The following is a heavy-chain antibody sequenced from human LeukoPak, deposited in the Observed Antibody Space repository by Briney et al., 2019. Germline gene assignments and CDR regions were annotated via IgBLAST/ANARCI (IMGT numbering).Heavy chain of an antibody. CDR1: GFTLGIYA. V-gene: IGHV3-21*01. D-gene: IGHD3-10*01. CDR2: ISTNSSYI. CDR3: ARDYYGSGSSIDY. Sequence: GGSLRLSCAASGFTLGIYAMSWVRQAPGKGLEWVSSISTNSSYIYYADSVKGRFTIPRDNAKNSLYLQMNSLRAEDTAVYYCARDYYGSGSSIDYWGQGTLVTVSS. J-gene: IGHJ4*02.